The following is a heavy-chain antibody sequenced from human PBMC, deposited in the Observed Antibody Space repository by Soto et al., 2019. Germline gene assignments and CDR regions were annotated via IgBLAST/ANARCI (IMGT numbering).Heavy chain of an antibody. V-gene: IGHV3-30*18. Sequence: PGGSLRLSYAASGFTSSSYGMHWVRQAPGKGLEWVAVILNDGSNKYYADSVKGRFTISRDNSKNTLYLQMNSLRAEDTAVFYCAKEWVYDSSGWSSDYWAQGTLVNVSS. CDR1: GFTSSSYG. J-gene: IGHJ4*02. CDR2: ILNDGSNK. D-gene: IGHD3-22*01. CDR3: AKEWVYDSSGWSSDY.